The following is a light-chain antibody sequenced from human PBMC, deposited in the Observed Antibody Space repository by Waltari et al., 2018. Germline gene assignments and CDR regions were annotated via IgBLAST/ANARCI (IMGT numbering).Light chain of an antibody. CDR2: GKN. CDR3: SSRDISGNLL. Sequence: SSELTQDPAVSAALGQTVSITCQGDSLRSYLPSWYQQKPGQAPKLVLYGKNKRPSGNPDRLSGSSSGKTAYLTIAATQAEDEADYYCSSRDISGNLLFGGGTRLAVL. J-gene: IGLJ3*02. CDR1: SLRSYL. V-gene: IGLV3-19*01.